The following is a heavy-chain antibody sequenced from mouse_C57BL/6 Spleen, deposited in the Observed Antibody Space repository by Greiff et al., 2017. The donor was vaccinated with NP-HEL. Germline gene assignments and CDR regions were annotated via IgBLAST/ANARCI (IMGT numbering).Heavy chain of an antibody. D-gene: IGHD1-1*01. J-gene: IGHJ3*01. CDR2: IYPGNSDT. CDR1: GYTFTSYW. Sequence: EVQLQQSGTVLARPGASVKMSCKTSGYTFTSYWMHWVKQRPGQGLEWIGAIYPGNSDTSYNQKFKGKAKLTAVTSASTAYMELSSLTNEDSAVYFCFHTTVDPAWFAYWGQGTLVTVSA. V-gene: IGHV1-5*01. CDR3: FHTTVDPAWFAY.